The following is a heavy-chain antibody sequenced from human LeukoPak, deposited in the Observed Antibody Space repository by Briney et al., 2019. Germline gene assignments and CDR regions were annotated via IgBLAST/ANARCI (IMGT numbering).Heavy chain of an antibody. CDR2: IYYSGST. D-gene: IGHD2-2*01. Sequence: SETLSLTCTASGGSISSSSYYWGWIRQPPGKGLEWIGSIYYSGSTYYNPSLKSRVTISVDTSKNQFSLKLSSVTAADTAVYYCATRPASYYYGMDVWGQGTTVTVSS. CDR1: GGSISSSSYY. J-gene: IGHJ6*02. V-gene: IGHV4-39*01. CDR3: ATRPASYYYGMDV.